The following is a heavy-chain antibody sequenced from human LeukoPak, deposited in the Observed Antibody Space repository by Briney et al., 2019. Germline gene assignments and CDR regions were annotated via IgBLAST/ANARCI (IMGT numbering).Heavy chain of an antibody. D-gene: IGHD1-1*01. Sequence: PSETLSLTCAVYGGSFSGYYWSWIRQPPGEGLEWIGEINHSGSTNYNPSLKSRVTISVDTSKNQFSLKLSSVTAADTAVYYCARERRDYYYGMDVWGKGTTVTVSS. CDR3: ARERRDYYYGMDV. J-gene: IGHJ6*04. CDR1: GGSFSGYY. V-gene: IGHV4-34*01. CDR2: INHSGST.